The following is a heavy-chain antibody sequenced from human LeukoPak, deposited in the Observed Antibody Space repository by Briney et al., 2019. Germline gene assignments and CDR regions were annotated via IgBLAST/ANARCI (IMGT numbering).Heavy chain of an antibody. V-gene: IGHV1-69*13. Sequence: SVKVSCKASGGTFSSYAISWVRQAPGQGLEWMGGIIPIFGTANYAQKFQGRVTITADESTSTAYMELSSLRAEDMALYYCAKGGGGRLIYYYYMDVWGKGTTVTVSS. J-gene: IGHJ6*03. CDR1: GGTFSSYA. CDR3: AKGGGGRLIYYYYMDV. D-gene: IGHD3-16*01. CDR2: IIPIFGTA.